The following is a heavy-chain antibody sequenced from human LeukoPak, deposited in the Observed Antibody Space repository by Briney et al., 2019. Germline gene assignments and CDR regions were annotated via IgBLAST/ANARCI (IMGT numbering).Heavy chain of an antibody. D-gene: IGHD1-14*01. J-gene: IGHJ4*02. CDR1: GFSFSSYS. V-gene: IGHV3-7*01. CDR3: ARGGRYYFAY. CDR2: IKEDGSEK. Sequence: GGSLRLSCAASGFSFSSYSMSWVRQAPGKGLQWVANIKEDGSEKYYVDSVKDRFTISRDNAKNSLYLQMNSLRAEDTAIYYCARGGRYYFAYWGQGTLVTVSS.